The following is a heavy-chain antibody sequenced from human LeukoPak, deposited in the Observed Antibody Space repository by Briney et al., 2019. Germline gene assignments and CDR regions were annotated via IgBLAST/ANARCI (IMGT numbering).Heavy chain of an antibody. CDR3: ARDVGTTKMANY. Sequence: GGSLRLSCAASGFNFSNYAIHWVRQAPGKGLEWVAVTSYDGSSEYYADSVKGRFNISRDNSKNTVSLQMNSLRAEDTAVYYCARDVGTTKMANYWGQGTLVTVSS. CDR1: GFNFSNYA. D-gene: IGHD5-24*01. J-gene: IGHJ4*02. V-gene: IGHV3-30*04. CDR2: TSYDGSSE.